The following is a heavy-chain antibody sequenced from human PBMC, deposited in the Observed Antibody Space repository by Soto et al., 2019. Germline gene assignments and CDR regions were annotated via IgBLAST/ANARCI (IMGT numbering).Heavy chain of an antibody. CDR2: IYYSGST. CDR1: GGSISSSSYY. V-gene: IGHV4-39*01. D-gene: IGHD5-12*01. CDR3: ARGYIGSDSVLDY. J-gene: IGHJ4*02. Sequence: QLQLQESGPGLVKHSETLSITCTVSGGSISSSSYYWGWIRQPPGKGLEWIGSIYYSGSTYYNPSLKSRVTISVDRSKDQFSRKLSYVTAADTASYYCARGYIGSDSVLDYCGQGTLVTVSS.